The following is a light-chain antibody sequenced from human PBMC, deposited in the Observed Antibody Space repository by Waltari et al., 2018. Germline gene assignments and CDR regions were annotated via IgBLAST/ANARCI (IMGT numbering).Light chain of an antibody. CDR3: QVWDDTTNSGV. J-gene: IGLJ3*02. Sequence: YVLTQPPSVSVAPGKTATLTCGGENIETKSVNWYQQKPGQAPVLVLFYDTDRPSGITDRFSGSNSGNTATLTISWVEAGDEADYHCQVWDDTTNSGVFGGGTRLTVL. V-gene: IGLV3-21*04. CDR2: YDT. CDR1: NIETKS.